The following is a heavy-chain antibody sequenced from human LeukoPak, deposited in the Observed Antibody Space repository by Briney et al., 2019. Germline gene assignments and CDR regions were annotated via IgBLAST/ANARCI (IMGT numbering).Heavy chain of an antibody. CDR1: GGSFSGYY. D-gene: IGHD5-18*01. CDR2: INHSGST. V-gene: IGHV4-34*01. J-gene: IGHJ4*02. CDR3: ARVLCADTAMVIRNYFDY. Sequence: SETLSLTCAVYGGSFSGYYWSWIRQPPGKGLEWIGEINHSGSTNYNPSLKSRVTISVDTSKSQFSLKLSSVTAADTAVYYRARVLCADTAMVIRNYFDYWGQGTLVTVSS.